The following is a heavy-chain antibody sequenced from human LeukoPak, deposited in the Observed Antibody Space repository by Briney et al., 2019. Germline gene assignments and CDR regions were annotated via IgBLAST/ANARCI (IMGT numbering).Heavy chain of an antibody. CDR3: AREGYYGSGSPPSLYFDY. Sequence: GGSLRLSCAASGFTFSEHYMDWVRQAPGKGLEWVAVTSSDLNVKLYADSVKGRFTISRDNSRSTLYLQMNSLRPEDTAIYYCAREGYYGSGSPPSLYFDYWGQGTLVTVSS. J-gene: IGHJ4*02. V-gene: IGHV3-30*03. CDR1: GFTFSEHY. CDR2: TSSDLNVK. D-gene: IGHD3-10*01.